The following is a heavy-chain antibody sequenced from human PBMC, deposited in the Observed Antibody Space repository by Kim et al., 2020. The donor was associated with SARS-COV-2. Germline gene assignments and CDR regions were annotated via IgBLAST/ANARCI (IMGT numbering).Heavy chain of an antibody. V-gene: IGHV3-48*02. J-gene: IGHJ2*01. D-gene: IGHD3-22*01. CDR3: AREGYDGVSFGL. CDR2: ISSSSSTI. Sequence: GGSLRLSCAASRFTFSNYNMNWVRQAPGKGLEWVSYISSSSSTIYYADSVKGRFTISRDNAKNSLYLQMNSLRDEDTAVYYCAREGYDGVSFGLWGRGTLVTVSS. CDR1: RFTFSNYN.